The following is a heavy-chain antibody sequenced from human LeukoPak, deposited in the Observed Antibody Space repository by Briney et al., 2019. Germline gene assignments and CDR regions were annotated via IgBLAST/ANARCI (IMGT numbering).Heavy chain of an antibody. Sequence: ASVKVSCKASGYTFTSYGINWVRQAPGQGLEWMGWINPNSGGTNYAQKFQGRVTMTTDTSTSTAYMELRSLRSDDTAVYYCARDPSYSSSYHNWFDPWGQGTLVTVSS. V-gene: IGHV1-18*01. CDR3: ARDPSYSSSYHNWFDP. CDR1: GYTFTSYG. CDR2: INPNSGGT. D-gene: IGHD6-13*01. J-gene: IGHJ5*02.